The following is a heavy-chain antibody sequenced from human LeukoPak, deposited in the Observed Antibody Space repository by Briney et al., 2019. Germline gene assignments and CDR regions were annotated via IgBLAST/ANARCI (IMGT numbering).Heavy chain of an antibody. CDR3: ARDNPTLFDY. V-gene: IGHV1-18*01. J-gene: IGHJ4*02. CDR1: GYTFTSYD. Sequence: ASVKVSCKASGYTFTSYDINWVRQAPGQGLEWMGWTSAYSGNTDYARKFQGRVTLTTDTSTSTAYMELRSLRSDDTAVYYCARDNPTLFDYWGQGTLVTVSS. CDR2: TSAYSGNT.